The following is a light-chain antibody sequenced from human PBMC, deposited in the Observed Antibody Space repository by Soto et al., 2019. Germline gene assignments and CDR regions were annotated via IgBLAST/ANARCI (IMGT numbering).Light chain of an antibody. CDR2: GAS. Sequence: EIVLTQSPGTLSLSPGERATLSCRASQSVSSGYLAWYQHKPGQAPRLLIYGASSRATGLPDRFSGSGSGTDFTLTISSLEPEDFAVYYCQQRSNWPPITFGQGTRLEIK. CDR1: QSVSSGY. CDR3: QQRSNWPPIT. J-gene: IGKJ5*01. V-gene: IGKV3D-20*02.